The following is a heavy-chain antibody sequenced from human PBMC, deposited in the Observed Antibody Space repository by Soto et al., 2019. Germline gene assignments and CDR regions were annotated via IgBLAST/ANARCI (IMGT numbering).Heavy chain of an antibody. Sequence: GASVKVSCKASGGTFNVYTIIWVRQAPGQGLEWMGRIIPMLAITNYAQRFQGRVTLTADTSTTTAYMELSSLTSEDTAVYYCARVPTSRDYYDLKGYYYGMDVWGQGTTVTVSS. V-gene: IGHV1-69*02. CDR3: ARVPTSRDYYDLKGYYYGMDV. J-gene: IGHJ6*02. D-gene: IGHD3-22*01. CDR2: IIPMLAIT. CDR1: GGTFNVYT.